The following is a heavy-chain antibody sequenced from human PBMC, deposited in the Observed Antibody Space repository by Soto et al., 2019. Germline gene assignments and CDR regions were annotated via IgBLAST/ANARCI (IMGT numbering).Heavy chain of an antibody. CDR1: GFTFDDYA. CDR3: AKDSSSWSYYYYGMDV. D-gene: IGHD6-13*01. Sequence: PGGSLRLSCAASGFTFDDYAMHWVRQAPGKGLEWVSLISWDGGSTYYADSVKGRFTISRDNSKNSLYLQMNSLRAEDTALYYCAKDSSSWSYYYYGMDVWGQGTTVTVS. J-gene: IGHJ6*02. CDR2: ISWDGGST. V-gene: IGHV3-43D*04.